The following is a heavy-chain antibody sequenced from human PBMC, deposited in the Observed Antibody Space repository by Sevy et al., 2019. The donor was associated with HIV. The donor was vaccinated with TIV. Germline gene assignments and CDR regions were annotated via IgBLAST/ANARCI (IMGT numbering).Heavy chain of an antibody. CDR2: IIWNGGSK. D-gene: IGHD2-21*02. CDR3: AREKSCGGACYHFDY. V-gene: IGHV3-20*04. Sequence: GGSLRLSCVASGFTFDDYGMSWVRQVPGKGLEWISSIIWNGGSKTYADSVKGRFIISRDNGKNSLYLQMNSLRAEDTALHFCAREKSCGGACYHFDYWGQGTLVTVSS. CDR1: GFTFDDYG. J-gene: IGHJ4*02.